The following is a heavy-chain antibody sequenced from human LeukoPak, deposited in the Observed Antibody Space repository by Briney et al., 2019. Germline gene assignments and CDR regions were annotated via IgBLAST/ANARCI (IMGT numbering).Heavy chain of an antibody. D-gene: IGHD2-15*01. CDR3: ARVTRYCSGGSCYSDY. Sequence: ASVKVSCKASGYTFSSYAMHWVRQAPGQRLEWMGWINAGNGNTKYSQQFQGRVTITRDTSASTAYMELSSLRSEDTAVYYCARVTRYCSGGSCYSDYWGQGTLVTVSS. V-gene: IGHV1-3*01. CDR2: INAGNGNT. CDR1: GYTFSSYA. J-gene: IGHJ4*02.